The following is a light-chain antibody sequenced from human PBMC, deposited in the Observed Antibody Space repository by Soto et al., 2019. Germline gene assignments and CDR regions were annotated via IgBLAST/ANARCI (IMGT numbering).Light chain of an antibody. CDR2: AAS. Sequence: DIQLTQSPSFLSASVGYIVTITFRASQGISSYLAWYQQKPGKAPKLLIYAASTLQSGVPSRFSGSGSGTEFTLTISSLQPEDFATYYCQQLNSYPRPFGQGTKVDIK. J-gene: IGKJ1*01. V-gene: IGKV1-9*01. CDR1: QGISSY. CDR3: QQLNSYPRP.